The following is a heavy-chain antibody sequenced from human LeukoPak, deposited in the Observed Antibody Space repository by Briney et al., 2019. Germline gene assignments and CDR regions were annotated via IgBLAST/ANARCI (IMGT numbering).Heavy chain of an antibody. V-gene: IGHV4-39*01. D-gene: IGHD4-23*01. CDR1: GGSISSYY. CDR3: ASGGNVRYYYYYMDV. CDR2: IYYSGST. J-gene: IGHJ6*03. Sequence: PSETLSLTCTVSGGSISSYYWGWIRQPPGKGLEWIGSIYYSGSTYYNPSLKSRVTISVDTSKNQFSLKLSSVTAADTAVYYCASGGNVRYYYYYMDVWGKGTTVTVSS.